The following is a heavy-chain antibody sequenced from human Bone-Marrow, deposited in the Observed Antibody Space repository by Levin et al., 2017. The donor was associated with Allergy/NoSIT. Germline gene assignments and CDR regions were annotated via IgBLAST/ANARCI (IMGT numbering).Heavy chain of an antibody. CDR3: ARPNPYDSSGYYQACDAFDL. V-gene: IGHV1-2*02. Sequence: ASVKVSCKAFGFLFTNYYIHWVRQAPGQGPEWMGWIDPDSGGARYAQKFQDRVTMTSDPSTYSAYMELSRLKSDDTAVYYCARPNPYDSSGYYQACDAFDLWGQGTMVAVSS. J-gene: IGHJ3*01. CDR1: GFLFTNYY. CDR2: IDPDSGGA. D-gene: IGHD3-22*01.